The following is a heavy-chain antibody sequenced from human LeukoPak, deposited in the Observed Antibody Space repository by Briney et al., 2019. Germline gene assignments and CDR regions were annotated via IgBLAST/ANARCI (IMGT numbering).Heavy chain of an antibody. V-gene: IGHV1-24*01. J-gene: IGHJ4*02. CDR3: ATGDSSGWYYFDY. CDR2: FDPEDGET. Sequence: ASVTVSCKVSGYTLTELSMHWVRQAPGKGLEWMGGFDPEDGETIYAQKFQGRVTMTEDTSTDTAYMELSSLRSEDTAVYYCATGDSSGWYYFDYWGQGTLVTVSS. CDR1: GYTLTELS. D-gene: IGHD6-19*01.